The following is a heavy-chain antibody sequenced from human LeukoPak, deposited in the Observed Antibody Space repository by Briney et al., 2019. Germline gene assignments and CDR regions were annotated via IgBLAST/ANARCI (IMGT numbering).Heavy chain of an antibody. D-gene: IGHD6-6*01. CDR1: GGSFSGYY. J-gene: IGHJ4*02. V-gene: IGHV4-34*01. CDR2: INHSGST. CDR3: ARGRIAARPPVALDY. Sequence: PSETLSLTCAVYGGSFSGYYWSWIRQPPGKGLEWIGEINHSGSTNYNPSLKSRVTISVDTSKNQFSLKLSSVIAADTAVYYCARGRIAARPPVALDYWGQGTLVTVSS.